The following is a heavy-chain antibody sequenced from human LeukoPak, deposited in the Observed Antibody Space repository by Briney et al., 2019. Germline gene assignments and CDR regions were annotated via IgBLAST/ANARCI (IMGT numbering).Heavy chain of an antibody. D-gene: IGHD6-19*01. Sequence: GGSLRLSCAASGFTFVNYAMSWVRQAPGKGLEWVSAVVGNGGTTFYADSAKGRFTISRDNSKNTMFLQMNSLRADDTAVYYCPRQSYASGWNPFDYWGQGILVTVSS. CDR1: GFTFVNYA. J-gene: IGHJ4*02. CDR3: PRQSYASGWNPFDY. V-gene: IGHV3-23*01. CDR2: VVGNGGTT.